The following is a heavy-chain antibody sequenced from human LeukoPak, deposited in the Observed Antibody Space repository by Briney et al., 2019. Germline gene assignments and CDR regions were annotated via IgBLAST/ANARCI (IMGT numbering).Heavy chain of an antibody. CDR1: GFPFSSNY. V-gene: IGHV3-7*01. CDR2: IKLDGSEQ. D-gene: IGHD6-19*01. CDR3: AREHLGVAAADY. J-gene: IGHJ4*02. Sequence: GGSLRLSCATSGFPFSSNYMMWVRQAPGKGLEWVANIKLDGSEQYYVDSVKGRFTISRDNAKNSVYLQMNSLRAEDTAVYYCAREHLGVAAADYWGQGTLVTVSS.